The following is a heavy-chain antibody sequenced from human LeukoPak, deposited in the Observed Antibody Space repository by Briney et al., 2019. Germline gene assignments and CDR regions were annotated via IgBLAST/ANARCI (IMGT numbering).Heavy chain of an antibody. CDR3: ARGGPMGVVGHGAFDI. J-gene: IGHJ3*02. D-gene: IGHD3-16*02. CDR2: ISSSRRTI. V-gene: IGHV3-48*01. Sequence: GGSLRLSCAASGFTFSSYSMNWVRQAPGKGLEWVSFISSSRRTIYDADSAKGRFTISRDNANNSVYLQMNSLRVEDTAVYYCARGGPMGVVGHGAFDIWGQGTVVTVFS. CDR1: GFTFSSYS.